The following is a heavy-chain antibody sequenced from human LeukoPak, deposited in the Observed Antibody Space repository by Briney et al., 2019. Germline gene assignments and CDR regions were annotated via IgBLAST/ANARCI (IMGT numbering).Heavy chain of an antibody. J-gene: IGHJ6*02. CDR2: IHPGDSVT. V-gene: IGHV5-51*01. CDR3: ARRITPGGLDV. CDR1: RYSFPTYW. Sequence: GESLKISCKGSRYSFPTYWIGWVRQMSSKGLEWMGIIHPGDSVTKYGPSFKGQVTISADKSTSTAYLQWSSLKASDTAMYYCARRITPGGLDVWGQGTTVTVSS. D-gene: IGHD1-14*01.